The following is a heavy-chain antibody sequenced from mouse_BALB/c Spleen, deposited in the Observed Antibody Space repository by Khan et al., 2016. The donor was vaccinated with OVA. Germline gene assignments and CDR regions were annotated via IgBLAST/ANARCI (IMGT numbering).Heavy chain of an antibody. J-gene: IGHJ4*01. CDR3: ARQPYYHYNIMDY. Sequence: VELVESGPGLVAPSQSLSITCTISGFSLTNYGVHWVRQPPGKGLEWLVVIWSDGSTTYNSALKSRLTISKDNSKSQVFLKVNSLQTDDTDMYFCARQPYYHYNIMDYWGQGTSVTVSS. CDR1: GFSLTNYG. D-gene: IGHD2-4*01. V-gene: IGHV2-6-1*01. CDR2: IWSDGST.